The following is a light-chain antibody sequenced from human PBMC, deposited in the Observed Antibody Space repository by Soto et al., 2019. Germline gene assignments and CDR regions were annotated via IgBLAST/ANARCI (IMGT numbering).Light chain of an antibody. CDR3: QVWDSGSDHYV. CDR2: DDN. CDR1: NIGRKS. Sequence: SYELTQPPSVSVTPGQTARITCGGNNIGRKSVHWYQQKPGQAPVLVVYDDNDRPSGIPERFSGSNSGNTATLTISRVEAGDEADYYCQVWDSGSDHYVFGTGTKVTVL. J-gene: IGLJ1*01. V-gene: IGLV3-21*02.